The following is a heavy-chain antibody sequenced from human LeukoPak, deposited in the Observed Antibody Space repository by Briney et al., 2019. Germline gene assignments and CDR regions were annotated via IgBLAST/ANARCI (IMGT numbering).Heavy chain of an antibody. CDR1: GFTFSSYG. Sequence: GRSLRLSCAASGFTFSSYGMHWVRQAPGKGLEWVAVISYDGSNKYYADSVKGRFTISRDNSKNTLYLQMNSLRAEDTAVYYCAKDESGDYRGQGTLVTVSS. D-gene: IGHD6-25*01. CDR3: AKDESGDY. V-gene: IGHV3-30*18. J-gene: IGHJ4*02. CDR2: ISYDGSNK.